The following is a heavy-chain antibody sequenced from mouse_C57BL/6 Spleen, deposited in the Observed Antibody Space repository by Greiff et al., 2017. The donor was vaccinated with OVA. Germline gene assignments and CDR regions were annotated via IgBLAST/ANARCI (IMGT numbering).Heavy chain of an antibody. V-gene: IGHV1-64*01. D-gene: IGHD1-1*01. CDR2: IHPNRGST. Sequence: VQLQQPGAELVKPGASVKLSCKASGYTFPSYWMHWVQQRPGQGLAWIGMIHPNRGSTNYNEKFKSKATLTVDKSSSTAYMQLSSLTSEDSAVYYCARGRGFITTVVDYAMDYWGQGTSVTVSS. CDR1: GYTFPSYW. J-gene: IGHJ4*01. CDR3: ARGRGFITTVVDYAMDY.